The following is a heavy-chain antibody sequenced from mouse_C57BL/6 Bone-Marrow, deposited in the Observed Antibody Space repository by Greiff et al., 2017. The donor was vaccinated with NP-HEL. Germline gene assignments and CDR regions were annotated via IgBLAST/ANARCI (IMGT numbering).Heavy chain of an antibody. D-gene: IGHD1-1*01. J-gene: IGHJ4*01. Sequence: EVQLVESGGGLVQPGGSLKLSCAASGFTFSDYYMYWVRQTPEKRLEWVAYISNGGGSTYYPDTVKGRVTISRDNAKNTLYLQMSRLKSEDTAMYYCARHAVVSMDYWGQGTSVTVSS. CDR2: ISNGGGST. CDR1: GFTFSDYY. V-gene: IGHV5-12*01. CDR3: ARHAVVSMDY.